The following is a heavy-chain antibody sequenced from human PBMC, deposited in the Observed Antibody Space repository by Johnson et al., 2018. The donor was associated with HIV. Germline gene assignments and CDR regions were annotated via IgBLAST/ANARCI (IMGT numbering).Heavy chain of an antibody. CDR1: GFTVSSNY. CDR3: AREDGDSSSWAGAFDI. V-gene: IGHV3-53*01. D-gene: IGHD6-13*01. Sequence: VQLVESGGGLVKPGGSLRLSCAASGFTVSSNYMSWVRQAPGKGLEWVSVIYSGGSTYYADSVKGRFTISRDNSKNTLYLQMNSLRAEDTAVYYCAREDGDSSSWAGAFDIWGQGTMVTVSS. J-gene: IGHJ3*02. CDR2: IYSGGST.